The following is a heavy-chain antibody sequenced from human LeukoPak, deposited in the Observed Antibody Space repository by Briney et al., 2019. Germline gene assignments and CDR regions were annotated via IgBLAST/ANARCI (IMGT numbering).Heavy chain of an antibody. CDR3: ARDPNYYDSSGQGIDY. Sequence: ASVKVSCKASGGTFSSYAISRVRQAPGQGLEWMGRIIPILGIANYAQKFQGRVTITADKSTSTAYMELSSLRSEDTAVYYCARDPNYYDSSGQGIDYWGQGTLVTVSS. CDR1: GGTFSSYA. CDR2: IIPILGIA. J-gene: IGHJ4*02. V-gene: IGHV1-69*04. D-gene: IGHD3-22*01.